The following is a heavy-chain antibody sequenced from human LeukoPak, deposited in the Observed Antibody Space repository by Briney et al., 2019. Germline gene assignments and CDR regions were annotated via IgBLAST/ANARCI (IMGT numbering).Heavy chain of an antibody. CDR2: ISGSGGSI. D-gene: IGHD3-22*01. CDR1: GFIFSDCA. CDR3: AKTKAFTSGFPLDF. J-gene: IGHJ4*02. V-gene: IGHV3-23*01. Sequence: PGGSLRLSCAASGFIFSDCAMSWVRQAPGKGLEWVSSISGSGGSIYDADSVKGRFTISRDNFKNTLYLQMNSLRAEDTAVYYCAKTKAFTSGFPLDFWGQGTLVTVSS.